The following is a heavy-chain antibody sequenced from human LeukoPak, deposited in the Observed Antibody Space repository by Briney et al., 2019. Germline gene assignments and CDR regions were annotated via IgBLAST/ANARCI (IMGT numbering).Heavy chain of an antibody. Sequence: SQTLSLTCTVSSGSISSGSYYWSWIRQPAGKGLEWIGRIYTSGSTNYNPSLKSRVTISVDTSKNQFSLKLSSVTAADTAVYYCARAGVTLSAFDIWGQGTMVTVSS. CDR3: ARAGVTLSAFDI. D-gene: IGHD4-23*01. V-gene: IGHV4-61*02. CDR2: IYTSGST. J-gene: IGHJ3*02. CDR1: SGSISSGSYY.